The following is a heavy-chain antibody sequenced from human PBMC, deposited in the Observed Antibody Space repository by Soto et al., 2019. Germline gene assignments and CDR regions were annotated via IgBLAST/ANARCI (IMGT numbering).Heavy chain of an antibody. V-gene: IGHV3-23*01. CDR1: GFTFSSYA. CDR3: AKGRVRWLRLPRDAFDI. D-gene: IGHD5-12*01. Sequence: GGSLRLSCAASGFTFSSYAMSWVRQAPGKGLEWVSAISGSGGSTYYADSVKGRFTISRDNSKNTLYLQMNSLRAEDTAVYYCAKGRVRWLRLPRDAFDIWGQGTMVTVSS. CDR2: ISGSGGST. J-gene: IGHJ3*02.